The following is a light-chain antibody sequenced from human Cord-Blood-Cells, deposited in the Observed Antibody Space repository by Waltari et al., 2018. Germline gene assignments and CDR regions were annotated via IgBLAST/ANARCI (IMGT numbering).Light chain of an antibody. CDR3: MIWHSSACM. J-gene: IGLJ3*02. CDR2: YKSDSDK. CDR1: SGINVGTYR. V-gene: IGLV5-45*01. Sequence: QAVLTQPASLSASPGASASLTCTLRSGINVGTYRIYWYQQKPGSPPQYLLRYKSDSDKQQGSGVPSRFSGSKDASANAGILLISGLQSEDEADYYCMIWHSSACMFGGGTKLTVL.